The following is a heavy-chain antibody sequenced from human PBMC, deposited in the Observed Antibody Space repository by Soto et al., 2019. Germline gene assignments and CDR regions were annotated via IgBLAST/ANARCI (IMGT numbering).Heavy chain of an antibody. J-gene: IGHJ4*02. D-gene: IGHD5-12*01. CDR1: GFTYSSYG. V-gene: IGHV3-33*01. Sequence: QVQLVESGGGVVQPGRSLRLSCAVSGFTYSSYGMHWVRQAPGKGLEWVAVIWYDGSNKYYADSVKGRFIISRDDSKNTLSLQMNSPRAEDTAMYYCARDSAWLFDSWGQGTLVTVSS. CDR3: ARDSAWLFDS. CDR2: IWYDGSNK.